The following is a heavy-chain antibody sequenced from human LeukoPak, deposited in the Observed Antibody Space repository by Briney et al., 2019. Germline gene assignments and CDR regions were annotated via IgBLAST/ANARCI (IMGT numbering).Heavy chain of an antibody. CDR2: IYYSGST. J-gene: IGHJ6*02. V-gene: IGHV4-59*01. CDR1: GGSISSYY. Sequence: SETLSLTCTVSGGSISSYYWSWIRQPPGKGLEWIGYIYYSGSTNYNPSLKSRVTISVDTSKNQFSLKLSSVTAADTAVYYCARDGYYVSITPPYGMDVWGQGTTVTVSS. CDR3: ARDGYYVSITPPYGMDV. D-gene: IGHD3-22*01.